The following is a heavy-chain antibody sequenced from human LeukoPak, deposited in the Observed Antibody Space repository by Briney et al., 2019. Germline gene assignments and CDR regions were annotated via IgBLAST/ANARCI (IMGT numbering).Heavy chain of an antibody. Sequence: SVKVSCKASGGTFSSYAISWVRQAPGQGLEWMGGIIPIFGTANYAQKFQGRVTITADESTSTAYMELSSLRSEDTAVYYCARVKWELAGDFDYWGQGTLVTVSS. V-gene: IGHV1-69*01. CDR2: IIPIFGTA. CDR1: GGTFSSYA. CDR3: ARVKWELAGDFDY. D-gene: IGHD1-26*01. J-gene: IGHJ4*02.